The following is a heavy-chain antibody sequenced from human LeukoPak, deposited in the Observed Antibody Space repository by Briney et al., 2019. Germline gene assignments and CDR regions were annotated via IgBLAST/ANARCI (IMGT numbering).Heavy chain of an antibody. Sequence: PSETLSLTCTVSGGSISGSSYYRGWIRQPPGKGLEWIGSIYYSGSTYYNPSLKSRVTISVDTSKNQFTLKLSSVTAADTAVYYCARHRDSHDAFDIWGQGTMVTVSS. D-gene: IGHD2-21*01. CDR3: ARHRDSHDAFDI. CDR1: GGSISGSSYY. J-gene: IGHJ3*02. CDR2: IYYSGST. V-gene: IGHV4-39*01.